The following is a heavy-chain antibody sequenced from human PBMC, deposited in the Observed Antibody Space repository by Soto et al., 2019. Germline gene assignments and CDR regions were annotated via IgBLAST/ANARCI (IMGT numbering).Heavy chain of an antibody. CDR1: GFTFSSYG. J-gene: IGHJ3*02. V-gene: IGHV3-30*18. CDR2: ISYDGSNK. CDR3: AKDAGYYYDSSGYYSDAFDI. D-gene: IGHD3-22*01. Sequence: GGSLRLSCAASGFTFSSYGMHCVRQAPGKGLEWVAVISYDGSNKYYADSVKGRFTISRDNSKNTLYLQMNSLRAEDTGVYYCAKDAGYYYDSSGYYSDAFDIWGQGTMVTVSS.